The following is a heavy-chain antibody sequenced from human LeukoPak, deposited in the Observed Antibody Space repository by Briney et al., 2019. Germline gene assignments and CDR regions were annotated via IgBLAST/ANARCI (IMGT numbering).Heavy chain of an antibody. CDR1: GFTFSTYW. CDR3: ASTPRRPDLSGSGSLSY. D-gene: IGHD3-10*01. CDR2: INSDGSST. V-gene: IGHV3-74*01. Sequence: GGSLRLSCAASGFTFSTYWMHWVRQAPGKGLVWVSRINSDGSSTSYVDSVKGRLTISRDNAKNTLYLQTNSLRVDDTAVYYCASTPRRPDLSGSGSLSYWGQGTLVTVSS. J-gene: IGHJ4*02.